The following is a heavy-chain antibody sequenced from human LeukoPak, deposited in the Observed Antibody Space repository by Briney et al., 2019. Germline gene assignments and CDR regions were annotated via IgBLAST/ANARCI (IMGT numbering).Heavy chain of an antibody. V-gene: IGHV3-74*01. CDR3: AKVLGGLWRGIDS. J-gene: IGHJ5*01. CDR2: INSDGSST. CDR1: GFSFSTQP. Sequence: ARGSPRDSRTESGFSFSTQPGHGVRQAPGKGPVWVSRINSDGSSTRYADSVTGRFTISRDNAENTVYLQMNSLRAEDTAVYYCAKVLGGLWRGIDSYDHGHVVTVSS. D-gene: IGHD2-15*01.